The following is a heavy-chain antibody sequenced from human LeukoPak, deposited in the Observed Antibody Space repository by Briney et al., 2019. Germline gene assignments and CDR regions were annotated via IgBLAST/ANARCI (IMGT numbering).Heavy chain of an antibody. Sequence: GASVKVSCKASGYTFRSYEINWVRQAPGQGLEWVGWIHPNSGKTGYAQKFQGRVTMTRDTSTETAFMELSSLKFDDTAIFYCARGHYGGNRYFDIWDQGTLVTVSS. D-gene: IGHD4-23*01. CDR3: ARGHYGGNRYFDI. CDR1: GYTFRSYE. CDR2: IHPNSGKT. V-gene: IGHV1-8*01. J-gene: IGHJ4*02.